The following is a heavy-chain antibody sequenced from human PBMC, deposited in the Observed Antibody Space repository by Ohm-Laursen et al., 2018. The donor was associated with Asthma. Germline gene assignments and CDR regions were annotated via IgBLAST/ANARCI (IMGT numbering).Heavy chain of an antibody. J-gene: IGHJ6*02. V-gene: IGHV1-2*06. Sequence: SVKVSCKASGYTFTGYFMHWVRQAPGQGLEWMGRINPNTGDTNYAQKFQGRVTMTRDTSISTAYMELSRLRSDDTAVYYCARDGAVAAAGDTYYYYGMDVWGQGTTVTVSS. CDR2: INPNTGDT. D-gene: IGHD6-13*01. CDR1: GYTFTGYF. CDR3: ARDGAVAAAGDTYYYYGMDV.